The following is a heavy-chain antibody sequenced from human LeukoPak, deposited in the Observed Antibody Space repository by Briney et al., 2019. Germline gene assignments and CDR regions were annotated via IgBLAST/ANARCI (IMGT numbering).Heavy chain of an antibody. CDR2: INPSGGST. Sequence: ASVKVSCKASGYTFTSYYMHWVRQAPGQGLEWMGIINPSGGSTSYAQKFQGRGTMTRDTSTSTVYMELSSLRSEDTAVYYCARGDGSLVPWDAFDIWGQGTMVTVSS. V-gene: IGHV1-46*01. J-gene: IGHJ3*02. CDR3: ARGDGSLVPWDAFDI. CDR1: GYTFTSYY. D-gene: IGHD3-10*01.